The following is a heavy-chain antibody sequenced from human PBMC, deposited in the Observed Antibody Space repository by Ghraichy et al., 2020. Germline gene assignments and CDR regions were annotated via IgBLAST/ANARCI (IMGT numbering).Heavy chain of an antibody. Sequence: ASVKVSCKASGYTFTSYGISWVRQAPGQGLEWMGWISAYNGNTNYAQKLQGRVTMTTDTSTSTAYMELRSLRSDDTAVYYCARNLRTGDLYYYYGMDVWGQGTTVTVSS. CDR1: GYTFTSYG. J-gene: IGHJ6*02. V-gene: IGHV1-18*01. CDR2: ISAYNGNT. CDR3: ARNLRTGDLYYYYGMDV. D-gene: IGHD7-27*01.